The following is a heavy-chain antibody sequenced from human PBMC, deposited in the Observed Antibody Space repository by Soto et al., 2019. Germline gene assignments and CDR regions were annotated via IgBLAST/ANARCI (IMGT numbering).Heavy chain of an antibody. CDR3: AREAPYCTSATCPKFYDMDV. V-gene: IGHV1-69*13. CDR1: GGTFGSYA. D-gene: IGHD2-2*01. Sequence: SVKVSCKASGGTFGSYAITWVRRAPGQGLKWLGGIIPILNSPAYAQKFKARVVITADEITNTAYMELNSLRFDDTAVYYCAREAPYCTSATCPKFYDMDVWGQGTTVTVSS. CDR2: IIPILNSP. J-gene: IGHJ6*02.